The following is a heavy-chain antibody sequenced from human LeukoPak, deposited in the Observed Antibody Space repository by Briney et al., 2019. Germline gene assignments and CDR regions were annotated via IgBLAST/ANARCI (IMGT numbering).Heavy chain of an antibody. J-gene: IGHJ4*02. CDR3: AREWGAQNDYGDY. CDR2: ISTSGSTI. Sequence: RSGGSLRLSCAASGFTFNSYEMNWVRQAPGKGLEWVSYISTSGSTIYYADSVKGRFTISRDNAKNSLYLQMNSLRAEDTAVYYCAREWGAQNDYGDYKGQGTLVTVSS. V-gene: IGHV3-48*03. CDR1: GFTFNSYE. D-gene: IGHD3-16*01.